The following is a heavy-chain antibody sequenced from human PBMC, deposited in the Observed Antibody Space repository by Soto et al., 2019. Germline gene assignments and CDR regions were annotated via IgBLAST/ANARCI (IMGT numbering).Heavy chain of an antibody. J-gene: IGHJ5*02. V-gene: IGHV1-69*13. CDR1: GGTFSSYA. Sequence: SVKVSCKASGGTFSSYAISWVRQAPGQGLEWMGGIIPIFGTANYAQKFQGRVTITADESTSTAYMELSSLRSEDTAVYYCARWPGKQLVRTVWFDPWGQGTLVTVAS. D-gene: IGHD6-6*01. CDR3: ARWPGKQLVRTVWFDP. CDR2: IIPIFGTA.